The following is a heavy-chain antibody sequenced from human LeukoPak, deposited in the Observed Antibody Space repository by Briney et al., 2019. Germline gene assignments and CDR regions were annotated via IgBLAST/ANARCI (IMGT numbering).Heavy chain of an antibody. CDR3: ARILSTQYDFWSGYPGTGLDP. J-gene: IGHJ5*02. Sequence: PSETLSLTCTVSGGSISSYYWSWIRQPPGKGLEWIGYIYYSGSTNYNPSLKSRVTISVDTSKNQFSLKLSSVTAADTAVYYCARILSTQYDFWSGYPGTGLDPWGQGTLVTVSS. D-gene: IGHD3-3*01. CDR2: IYYSGST. CDR1: GGSISSYY. V-gene: IGHV4-59*01.